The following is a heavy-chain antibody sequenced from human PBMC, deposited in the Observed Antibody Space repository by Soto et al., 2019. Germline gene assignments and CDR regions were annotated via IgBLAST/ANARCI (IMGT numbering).Heavy chain of an antibody. D-gene: IGHD3-22*01. V-gene: IGHV3-72*01. CDR1: GFALGDHY. CDR3: GDLTWGAFYCP. CDR2: IRDKAQGFST. J-gene: IGHJ4*02. Sequence: EVQLVASGGDLVQPGGSLRLSCVASGFALGDHYMDWVRQAPGKGLEWVGLIRDKAQGFSTIYAESVKGRFTISRDDSKMLLYLQMNSLTIEDRAVYYCGDLTWGAFYCPWGQGTLVTGSS.